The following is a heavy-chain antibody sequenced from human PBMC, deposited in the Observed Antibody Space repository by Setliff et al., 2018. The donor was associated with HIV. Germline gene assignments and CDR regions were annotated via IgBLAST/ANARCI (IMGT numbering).Heavy chain of an antibody. J-gene: IGHJ2*01. CDR2: INHSGNT. D-gene: IGHD5-18*01. CDR1: GGSFSGYY. Sequence: KPSETLSLTCAVYGGSFSGYYWSWIRQPPGKGLEWIGEINHSGNTNYNPSLKSRVTISVDTSKNQFSLRLSSVTAADTAVYYCARAVNQNKAMVYIARWGWYFDLWGRGTLVTVSS. V-gene: IGHV4-34*01. CDR3: ARAVNQNKAMVYIARWGWYFDL.